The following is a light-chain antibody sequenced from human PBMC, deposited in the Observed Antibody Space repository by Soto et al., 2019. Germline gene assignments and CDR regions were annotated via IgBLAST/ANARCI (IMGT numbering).Light chain of an antibody. CDR2: LNSDGSH. Sequence: QPVLTQSPSASASLGASVKLTCTLSSGHSNYAIAWHQQQSEKGPRYLMKLNSDGSHSKGDGIPDRFSGSSSGAERYLPISSLQSEDEADYYCQTGGSGIVVFGGGTKLTVL. J-gene: IGLJ2*01. CDR3: QTGGSGIVV. CDR1: SGHSNYA. V-gene: IGLV4-69*01.